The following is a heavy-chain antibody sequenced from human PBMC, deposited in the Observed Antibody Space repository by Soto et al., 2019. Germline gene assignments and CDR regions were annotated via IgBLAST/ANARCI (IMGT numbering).Heavy chain of an antibody. V-gene: IGHV3-23*01. J-gene: IGHJ4*02. CDR2: ISGSGGST. D-gene: IGHD6-19*01. CDR1: GFTFSNYA. CDR3: AGRSSGWYFDY. Sequence: EVQLLESGGGLVQPGGSLRLSCAAPGFTFSNYAMNWVRQAPGKGLEWVSVISGSGGSTYYAASVKGRFTISRDTSKNTLYLQRNSLRGEDTVVYYCAGRSSGWYFDYWGQGTLVTVSS.